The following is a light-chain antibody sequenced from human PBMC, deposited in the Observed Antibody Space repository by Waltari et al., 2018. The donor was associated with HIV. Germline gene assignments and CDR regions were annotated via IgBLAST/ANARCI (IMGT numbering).Light chain of an antibody. V-gene: IGLV1-47*01. Sequence: QSVLTHPPSASGTHGQRVTISCSGSSSNIGSGSVGWYPQLPGMPTKPLIHRNNHRPSGVPDRFSGSKSGTSASLTIGGLRSEDEADYYCAVWDGSLSDYVFGSGTQVTVL. CDR1: SSNIGSGS. CDR2: RNN. J-gene: IGLJ1*01. CDR3: AVWDGSLSDYV.